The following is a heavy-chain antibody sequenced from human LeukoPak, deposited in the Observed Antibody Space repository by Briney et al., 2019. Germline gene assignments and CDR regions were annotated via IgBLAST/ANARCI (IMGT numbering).Heavy chain of an antibody. D-gene: IGHD3-3*01. CDR3: ARDRVTIFGVVSTLFDY. V-gene: IGHV3-9*01. Sequence: GRSLRLSCAASGFTFDDYAMHWVRQAPGKGLEWVSGISWNSGRIGYADSVKGRFTVSRDNAENSLYLQMNSLRAEDTAVYYCARDRVTIFGVVSTLFDYWGQGTLVTVSS. J-gene: IGHJ4*02. CDR1: GFTFDDYA. CDR2: ISWNSGRI.